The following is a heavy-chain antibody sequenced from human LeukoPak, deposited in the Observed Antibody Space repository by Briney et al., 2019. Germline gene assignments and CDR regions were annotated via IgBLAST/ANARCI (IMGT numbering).Heavy chain of an antibody. CDR3: AIGDYSNPLFDY. CDR1: GGSISSAGYY. J-gene: IGHJ4*02. Sequence: PSQTLSLTCIVSGGSISSAGYYWTWIRQPPGKGLEWIGYIYHSGSTYYNPSLKSRVTMSVDRSKNQFSLKLTSVTAADTAVYYCAIGDYSNPLFDYWGQGILVTVSS. CDR2: IYHSGST. V-gene: IGHV4-30-2*01. D-gene: IGHD4-11*01.